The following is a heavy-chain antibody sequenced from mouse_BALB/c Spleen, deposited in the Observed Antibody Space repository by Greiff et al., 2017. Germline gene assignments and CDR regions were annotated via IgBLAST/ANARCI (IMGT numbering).Heavy chain of an antibody. V-gene: IGHV5-9-4*01. D-gene: IGHD1-1*01. CDR2: ISSGGSYT. J-gene: IGHJ4*01. CDR1: GFTFSSYA. Sequence: EVKLMESGGGLVKPGGSLKLSCAASGFTFSSYAMSWVRQSPEKRLEWVAEISSGGSYTYYPDTVTGRFTISRDNAKNTLYLEMSSLRSEDTAMYYCARDYGSSYNYAMDYWGQGTSVTVSS. CDR3: ARDYGSSYNYAMDY.